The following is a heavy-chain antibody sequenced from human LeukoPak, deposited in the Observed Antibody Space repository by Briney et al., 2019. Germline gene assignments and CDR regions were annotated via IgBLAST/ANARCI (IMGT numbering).Heavy chain of an antibody. CDR3: AREPLRGGWFDP. CDR1: GFIFNTYS. V-gene: IGHV3-21*06. J-gene: IGHJ5*02. Sequence: GGSLRLSCAASGFIFNTYSMNWVRQAPGKGLEWVSSISGNSDYIFYADSVKGRFTISRDNDKNLVSLQMNSLRAGDTAVYYCAREPLRGGWFDPWGQGAQVTVSS. D-gene: IGHD1-14*01. CDR2: ISGNSDYI.